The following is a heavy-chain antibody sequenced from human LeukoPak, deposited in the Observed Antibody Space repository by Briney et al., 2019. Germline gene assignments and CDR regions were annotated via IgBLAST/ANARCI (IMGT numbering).Heavy chain of an antibody. D-gene: IGHD1-26*01. CDR3: ASGLSGSLDGDY. V-gene: IGHV1-69*02. CDR2: IIPILGIA. J-gene: IGHJ4*02. CDR1: GGTFSSYT. Sequence: SVKVSCKASGGTFSSYTIGWVRQAPGQGLEWMGRIIPILGIANYAQKFQGRVTITADKSTSTAYMELSSLRSEDTAVYYCASGLSGSLDGDYWGQGTLVTVSS.